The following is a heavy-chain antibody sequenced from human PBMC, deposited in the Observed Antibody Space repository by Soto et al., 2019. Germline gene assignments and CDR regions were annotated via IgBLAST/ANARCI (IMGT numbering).Heavy chain of an antibody. D-gene: IGHD2-21*02. CDR1: GSTFSSYT. V-gene: IGHV1-69*02. CDR3: ARRRYCGADCYSKFYYGMDV. J-gene: IGHJ6*02. Sequence: QVQLVQSGAEVRKPGSSVKVSCKASGSTFSSYTVNWVRQAPGQGLEWIGRIIPILGITNYARRFQGRVTITADRSTNTAYMELTSLTSEGTAVYYCARRRYCGADCYSKFYYGMDVWGQGTTVTVSS. CDR2: IIPILGIT.